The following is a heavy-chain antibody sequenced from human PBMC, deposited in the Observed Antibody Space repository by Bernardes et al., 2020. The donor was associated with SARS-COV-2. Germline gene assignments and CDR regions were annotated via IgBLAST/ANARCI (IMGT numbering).Heavy chain of an antibody. CDR1: GFTFSSYA. CDR3: ARVANIVVVPAAPIRTPNWFDP. V-gene: IGHV3-21*01. D-gene: IGHD2-2*01. J-gene: IGHJ5*02. CDR2: ISSSSSYI. Sequence: GGSLRLSCAASGFTFSSYALNWVRQAPGKGLEWVSSISSSSSYIYYADSVMGRFTISRDNAKNSLYLQMNSLRAEDTAVYYCARVANIVVVPAAPIRTPNWFDPWGQGTLVTVSS.